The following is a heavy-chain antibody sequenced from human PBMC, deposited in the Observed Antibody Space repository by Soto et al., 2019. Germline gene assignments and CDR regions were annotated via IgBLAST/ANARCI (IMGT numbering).Heavy chain of an antibody. CDR1: GGSVSSNSAA. CDR2: TYYRSKWYN. D-gene: IGHD6-13*01. V-gene: IGHV6-1*01. J-gene: IGHJ5*02. CDR3: ARESEMGQQLVSWFDP. Sequence: SQTLSLTCAISGGSVSSNSAAWNWIRQSPSRGLEWLGRTYYRSKWYNDYAVSVKSRITINPDTSKNQFSLQLNSVTPEDTAVYYCARESEMGQQLVSWFDPWGQGTLVTVSS.